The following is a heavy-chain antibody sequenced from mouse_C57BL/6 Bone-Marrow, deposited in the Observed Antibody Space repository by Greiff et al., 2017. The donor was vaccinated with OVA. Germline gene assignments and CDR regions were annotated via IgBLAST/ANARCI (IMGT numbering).Heavy chain of an antibody. CDR3: LLWGRYAMDY. Sequence: QVQLQQPGAELVKPGASVQMSCKASGYTFTSSWITWVKQRPGQGLEWIGDIYPGSGSTNYNEKFKSKATLTVDTSSSTAYMQLSSLTSEDSAVYYCLLWGRYAMDYWGQGTSVTVSS. J-gene: IGHJ4*01. CDR1: GYTFTSSW. V-gene: IGHV1-55*01. CDR2: IYPGSGST. D-gene: IGHD1-1*02.